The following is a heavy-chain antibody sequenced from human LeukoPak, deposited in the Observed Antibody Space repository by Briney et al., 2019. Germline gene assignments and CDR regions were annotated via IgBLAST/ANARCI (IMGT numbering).Heavy chain of an antibody. CDR1: GYTFTSYD. J-gene: IGHJ4*02. V-gene: IGHV1-8*01. CDR3: ARSSKYSSSSGDFDY. D-gene: IGHD6-6*01. CDR2: MNPNSGNT. Sequence: RASVTVSCTASGYTFTSYDINWVRQATGQGLEWMGWMNPNSGNTGYAQKFQGRVTMTRNTSISTAYMELSSLRSEDTAVYYCARSSKYSSSSGDFDYWGQGTLVTVSS.